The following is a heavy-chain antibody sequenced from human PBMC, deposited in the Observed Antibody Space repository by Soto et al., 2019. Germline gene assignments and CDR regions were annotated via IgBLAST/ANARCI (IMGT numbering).Heavy chain of an antibody. D-gene: IGHD3-10*01. CDR1: GVTFSSET. CDR3: ATELGENPASPFDA. CDR2: IIPLFGTA. J-gene: IGHJ4*02. V-gene: IGHV1-69*01. Sequence: QVQLVQSGADVKKPGSSVKVSCQASGVTFSSETLGWVRQAPGQGLEWVGGIIPLFGTASYAQKFQGRVTITADESTSKGYMGLSRLRSDDTAVYFCATELGENPASPFDAWGQGTLVTVSS.